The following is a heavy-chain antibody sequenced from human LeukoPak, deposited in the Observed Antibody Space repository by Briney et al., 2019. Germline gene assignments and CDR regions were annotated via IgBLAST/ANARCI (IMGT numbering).Heavy chain of an antibody. CDR1: GGSFSGYY. Sequence: SETLSLTCAVYGGSFSGYYWSWIRQPPGKGPEWIGEINHSGSTNYNPSLKSRVTISVDTSKNQFSLKLSSVTAADTAVYYCARDSSGWYFYGAFDIWGQGTMVTVSS. J-gene: IGHJ3*02. D-gene: IGHD6-19*01. V-gene: IGHV4-34*01. CDR2: INHSGST. CDR3: ARDSSGWYFYGAFDI.